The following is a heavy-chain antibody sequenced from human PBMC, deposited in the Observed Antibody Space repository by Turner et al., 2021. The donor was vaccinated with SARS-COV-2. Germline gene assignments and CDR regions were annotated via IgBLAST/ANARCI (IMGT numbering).Heavy chain of an antibody. CDR2: ISNRNSYT. D-gene: IGHD6-13*01. Sequence: QVQLVESGGGLVKPGGSLRLSCIASGFTFRDYNMNWIRQAPGKGLEWLSFISNRNSYTSYSDSVKGRFTVSRDDAQSSLFLQMDSLRAEDTAVYYCVSSGYLPDHYWGQGTLVTVSS. J-gene: IGHJ4*02. CDR3: VSSGYLPDHY. V-gene: IGHV3-11*06. CDR1: GFTFRDYN.